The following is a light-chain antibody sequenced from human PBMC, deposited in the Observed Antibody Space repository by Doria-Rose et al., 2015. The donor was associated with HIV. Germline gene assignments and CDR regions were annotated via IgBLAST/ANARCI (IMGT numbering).Light chain of an antibody. CDR2: ANS. Sequence: VLTQPPSVPGAPGQRVTISCTGSSSNIGAGYDVHWYQQLPGTAPKLLIYANSDRPSGVPDRFSGSKSGTSASLAITGLQAEDEADYYCQSYDSSLSGVVFGGGTKLTVL. CDR3: QSYDSSLSGVV. J-gene: IGLJ2*01. V-gene: IGLV1-40*01. CDR1: SSNIGAGYD.